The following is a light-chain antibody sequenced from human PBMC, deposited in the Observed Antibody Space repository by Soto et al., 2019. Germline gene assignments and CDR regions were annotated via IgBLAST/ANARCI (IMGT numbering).Light chain of an antibody. V-gene: IGKV1-5*03. CDR1: QSISIL. J-gene: IGKJ1*01. CDR3: QPYNCLSWT. CDR2: ATS. Sequence: DIHLTQSPSTLSASVGDRVTITCRASQSISILLAWYQQKPGKATNLLIYATSTLETGVSSRFSGSGSGTEFTLTISSLQPDDSETYYCQPYNCLSWTFGQGTNVEIK.